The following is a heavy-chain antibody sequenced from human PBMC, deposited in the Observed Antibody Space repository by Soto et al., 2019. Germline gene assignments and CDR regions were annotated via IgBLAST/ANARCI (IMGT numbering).Heavy chain of an antibody. CDR1: GFTFSSYA. D-gene: IGHD3-3*01. Sequence: GGSLRLSCAASGFTFSSYAMHWVRQAPGKGLEWVAVISYDGSNKYYADSVKGRFTISRDNSKNTLYLQMNSLRAEDTAVYYCARAGYDPPEYAFDIWGQGTMVTVSS. V-gene: IGHV3-30-3*01. CDR3: ARAGYDPPEYAFDI. J-gene: IGHJ3*02. CDR2: ISYDGSNK.